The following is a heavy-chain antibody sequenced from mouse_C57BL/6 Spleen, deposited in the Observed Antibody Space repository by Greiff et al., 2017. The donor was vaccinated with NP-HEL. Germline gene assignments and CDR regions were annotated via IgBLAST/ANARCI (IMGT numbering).Heavy chain of an antibody. D-gene: IGHD4-1*01. CDR2: INPNNGGT. J-gene: IGHJ2*01. V-gene: IGHV1-22*01. CDR1: GYTFTDYN. Sequence: EVKLQESGPELVKPGASVKMSCKASGYTFTDYNMHWVKQSHGKSLEWIGYINPNNGGTSYNQKFKGKATLTVNKSSSTAYMELRSLTSEDSAVYYCARRGTGTSFFDYWGQGTTLTVSS. CDR3: ARRGTGTSFFDY.